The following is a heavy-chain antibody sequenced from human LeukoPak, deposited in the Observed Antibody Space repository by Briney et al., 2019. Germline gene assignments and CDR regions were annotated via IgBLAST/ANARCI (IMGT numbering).Heavy chain of an antibody. D-gene: IGHD6-19*01. CDR3: ARQQGGVIAVAGTSMDY. Sequence: GESLKISCKGSGYSFTSYWIGWVRQMPGKGLEWIGIIYPGDSDTRYSPSFQGQVTISADKSISTAYLQWSSLKASDTAMYYCARQQGGVIAVAGTSMDYWGQGTLVTVSS. J-gene: IGHJ4*02. CDR2: IYPGDSDT. CDR1: GYSFTSYW. V-gene: IGHV5-51*01.